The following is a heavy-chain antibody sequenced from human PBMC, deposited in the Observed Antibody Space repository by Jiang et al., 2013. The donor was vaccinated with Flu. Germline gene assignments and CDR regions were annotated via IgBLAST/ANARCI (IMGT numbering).Heavy chain of an antibody. CDR3: ARDLSASDYGETFFY. J-gene: IGHJ4*02. CDR2: ISSSSSYI. Sequence: VQLLESGGGLVKPGGSLRLSCAASGFTFSSYSMNWVRQAPGKGLEWVSSISSSSSYIYYADSVKGRFTISRDNAKNSLYLQMNSLRAEDTAVYYCARDLSASDYGETFFYWGQGTLVTVSS. V-gene: IGHV3-21*01. CDR1: GFTFSSYS. D-gene: IGHD4-17*01.